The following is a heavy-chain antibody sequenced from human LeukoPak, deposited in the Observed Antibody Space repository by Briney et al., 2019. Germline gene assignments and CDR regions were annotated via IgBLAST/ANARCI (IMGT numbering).Heavy chain of an antibody. Sequence: SETLSLTCTVSGGSISSSSYYWGWIRQPPGKGLEWIGSIYYSGSTYYNPSLKSRVTISVDTSKNQFSLKLSSVTAADTAVYYCARLVDDYGDSRDYWGQGTLVTVSS. CDR2: IYYSGST. CDR1: GGSISSSSYY. J-gene: IGHJ4*02. CDR3: ARLVDDYGDSRDY. D-gene: IGHD4-17*01. V-gene: IGHV4-39*01.